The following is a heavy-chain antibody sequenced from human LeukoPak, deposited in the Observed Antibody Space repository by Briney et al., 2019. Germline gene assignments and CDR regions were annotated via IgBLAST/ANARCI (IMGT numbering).Heavy chain of an antibody. V-gene: IGHV5-51*01. Sequence: GESLKISCKGSGYSFTSYWIGWVRQMPGKGLEWMGIIYPGDSDTRYSPSFQGQVTISADKSISTAYLQWSSLKASDTAMYYCARRTGAVAGTVSWFDPWGQGTLVTVSS. J-gene: IGHJ5*02. CDR2: IYPGDSDT. D-gene: IGHD6-19*01. CDR3: ARRTGAVAGTVSWFDP. CDR1: GYSFTSYW.